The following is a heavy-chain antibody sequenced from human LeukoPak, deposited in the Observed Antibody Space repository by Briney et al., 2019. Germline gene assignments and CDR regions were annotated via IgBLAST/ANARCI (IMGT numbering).Heavy chain of an antibody. J-gene: IGHJ4*02. CDR1: GYSFTNYG. CDR3: ARWGVHGTTTFCFDY. Sequence: ASVKVSCMTSGYSFTNYGVSWVRQAPGQGLEWMGWISGENGNINYAQKFQGRVTMTTDTAARIAYMELRSLRSDDTAVYYCARWGVHGTTTFCFDYWSQGSLVTVSS. CDR2: ISGENGNI. V-gene: IGHV1-18*04. D-gene: IGHD3-16*01.